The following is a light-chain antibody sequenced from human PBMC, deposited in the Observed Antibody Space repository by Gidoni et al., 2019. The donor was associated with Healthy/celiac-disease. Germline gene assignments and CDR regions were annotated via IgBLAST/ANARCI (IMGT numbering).Light chain of an antibody. V-gene: IGKV1-39*01. CDR1: QSISSY. J-gene: IGKJ5*01. CDR3: QQSYSTPIT. CDR2: AAS. Sequence: DLHLTHAPSSLSVSVGDRVTITCRASQSISSYLNWYHQQPGKAPKLLIYAASSLQSGVPSRFSGSGSGTDCSLTISSLQPEDFAAYYCQQSYSTPITFGQGTRLEIK.